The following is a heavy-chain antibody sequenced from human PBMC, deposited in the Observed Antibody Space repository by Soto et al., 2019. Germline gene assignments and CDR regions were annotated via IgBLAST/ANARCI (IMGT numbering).Heavy chain of an antibody. Sequence: ASVKVSCKAYGYTFTSYAMHWVRQAPGQRLEWMRWINAGNGNTKYSQKFQRRVSITGDTSGCTSYRGLSSLCSEDRAVYYGARDSAYQGPWGRGTLVTAPQ. D-gene: IGHD2-2*01. CDR1: GYTFTSYA. CDR3: ARDSAYQGP. V-gene: IGHV1-3*01. CDR2: INAGNGNT. J-gene: IGHJ4*02.